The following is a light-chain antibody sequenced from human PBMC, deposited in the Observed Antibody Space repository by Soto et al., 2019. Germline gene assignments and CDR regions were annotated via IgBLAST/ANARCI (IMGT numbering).Light chain of an antibody. V-gene: IGKV1-5*01. J-gene: IGKJ1*01. CDR1: QSVSTW. Sequence: DIQMTQSPSTLSASVGDRVTITCRASQSVSTWLAWYQQKPGKAPKLLIYDVSSLESGVPSRFSGSGSGTEFTLNISSLQPDDFATYYCQQYISDSWTFGQGTKVEIK. CDR2: DVS. CDR3: QQYISDSWT.